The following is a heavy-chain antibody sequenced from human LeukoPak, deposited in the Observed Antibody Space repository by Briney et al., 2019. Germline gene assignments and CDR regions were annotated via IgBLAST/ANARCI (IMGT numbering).Heavy chain of an antibody. CDR3: ARVTAGVYYYMDV. Sequence: ASVKVSYKASGYTFTGYYMHWVRQAPGQGLEWMGWINPNSGGTNYAQKFQGRVTMTRDTSISTAYMELSRLRSDDTAVYYCARVTAGVYYYMDVWGKGTTVTVSS. D-gene: IGHD6-13*01. J-gene: IGHJ6*03. CDR1: GYTFTGYY. V-gene: IGHV1-2*02. CDR2: INPNSGGT.